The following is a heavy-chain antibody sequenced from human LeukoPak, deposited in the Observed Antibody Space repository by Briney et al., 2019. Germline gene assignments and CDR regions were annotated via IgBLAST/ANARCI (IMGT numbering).Heavy chain of an antibody. Sequence: GGSLRLSCAASGFTFSSYSMNWVRQAPGKGLEWVSYISSSSSYIYYADSVKGRFTISRDNAKNSLYLQMNSLRAEDTAVYYCARGYCSGGSCYFGSRVEDAFDIWGQGTMVTVSS. CDR3: ARGYCSGGSCYFGSRVEDAFDI. V-gene: IGHV3-21*05. J-gene: IGHJ3*02. CDR2: ISSSSSYI. D-gene: IGHD2-15*01. CDR1: GFTFSSYS.